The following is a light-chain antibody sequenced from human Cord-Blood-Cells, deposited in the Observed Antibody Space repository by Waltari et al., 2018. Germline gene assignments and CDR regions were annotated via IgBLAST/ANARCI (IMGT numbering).Light chain of an antibody. CDR1: SSDVAGYNY. J-gene: IGLJ2*01. Sequence: QSALTQPAPVSGSPGQSITISCTGTSSDVAGYNYVSWYQQHPGKAPKLMIYDVSKRPSGVSNRFSGSKSGNTASLTISGLQAEDEADYYCSSYTSSSTVVFGGGTKLTVL. CDR3: SSYTSSSTVV. CDR2: DVS. V-gene: IGLV2-14*01.